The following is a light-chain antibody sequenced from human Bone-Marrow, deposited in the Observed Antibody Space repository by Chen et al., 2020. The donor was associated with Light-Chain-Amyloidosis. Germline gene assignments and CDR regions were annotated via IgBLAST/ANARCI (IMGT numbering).Light chain of an antibody. V-gene: IGLV3-25*03. CDR2: KDT. CDR1: ALPKQN. J-gene: IGLJ2*01. Sequence: SYELTHPPSLAVSPAQTARNACSADALPKQNTYWYQQRTGQAPTLIIYKDTERPSGIPERFFGSSSATEVTLTISGVEEEDEADYYCQSVDTSNTFDVIFGGGTKLTVL. CDR3: QSVDTSNTFDVI.